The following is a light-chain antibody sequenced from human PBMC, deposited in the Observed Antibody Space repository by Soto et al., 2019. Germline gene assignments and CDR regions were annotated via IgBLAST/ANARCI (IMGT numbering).Light chain of an antibody. CDR1: QSISSW. CDR3: QQYNSYSTWT. J-gene: IGKJ1*01. V-gene: IGKV1-5*01. Sequence: DIRMTQSPSTLSAFVGDRVTITCRASQSISSWLAWYQQKPGKAPKLLIYDASSLETGVPSRFSGSGSGTEFTLTISSLQPDDFATYYCQQYNSYSTWTFGQGTKVDIK. CDR2: DAS.